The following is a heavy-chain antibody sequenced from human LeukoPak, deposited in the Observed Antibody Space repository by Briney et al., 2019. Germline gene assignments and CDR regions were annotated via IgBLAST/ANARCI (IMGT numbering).Heavy chain of an antibody. D-gene: IGHD6-6*01. Sequence: SVKVSCKASGGTFSSYAISWVRQAPGQGLEWMGGIIPIFGTANYAQKFQGRVTITADKSTSTAYMELSSLRSEDTAVYYCASVVRRIAAREAFDIWGQGTMVTVSP. CDR2: IIPIFGTA. CDR3: ASVVRRIAAREAFDI. V-gene: IGHV1-69*06. CDR1: GGTFSSYA. J-gene: IGHJ3*02.